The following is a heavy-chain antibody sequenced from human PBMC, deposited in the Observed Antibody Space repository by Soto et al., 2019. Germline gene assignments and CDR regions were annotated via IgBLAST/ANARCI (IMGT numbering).Heavy chain of an antibody. V-gene: IGHV3-48*03. Sequence: HPGGSLRLSCTTSGFSFSSFEMNWVRQAPGKGLEWVSFISDSGKAIYYAESVKGRFTISRDNTKNLLYLQMSSLRVEDTAVYFCAGDRPGYTYGYTYWGPGTLVTVSS. CDR1: GFSFSSFE. CDR2: ISDSGKAI. D-gene: IGHD5-18*01. J-gene: IGHJ4*02. CDR3: AGDRPGYTYGYTY.